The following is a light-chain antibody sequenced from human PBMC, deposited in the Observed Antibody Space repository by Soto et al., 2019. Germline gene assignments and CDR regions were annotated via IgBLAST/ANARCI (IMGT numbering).Light chain of an antibody. V-gene: IGKV1-9*01. J-gene: IGKJ4*01. Sequence: IQLTQSPSSLSASVGDRVTITCRASQDINSFLAWYQQKPGKAPNLLIYAATSLQSGVPSRFSGSGSGTEFTHTSSSLRPEDFATYYCQQLDLYPSTFGGGTKVEI. CDR2: AAT. CDR3: QQLDLYPST. CDR1: QDINSF.